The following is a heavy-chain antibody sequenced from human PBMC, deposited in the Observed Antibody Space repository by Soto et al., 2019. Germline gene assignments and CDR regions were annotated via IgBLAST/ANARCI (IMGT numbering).Heavy chain of an antibody. CDR1: GGSISNYY. CDR2: IFSSGST. V-gene: IGHV4-59*08. CDR3: ARTRPDFDY. J-gene: IGHJ4*02. Sequence: PSETLSLTCTVSGGSISNYYWSWIRQPPGKGLQWIGYIFSSGSTNYNPSLKSRVTISVGTSKNQFSLNLSSVTAADTAVYYCARTRPDFDYWGQGTLVTVSS.